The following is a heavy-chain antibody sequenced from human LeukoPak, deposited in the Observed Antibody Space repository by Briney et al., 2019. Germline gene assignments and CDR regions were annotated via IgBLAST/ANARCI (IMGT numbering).Heavy chain of an antibody. D-gene: IGHD3-22*01. J-gene: IGHJ4*02. CDR1: GSSISGYY. CDR3: ARGDSHLHSSGYYYY. CDR2: VYDSGNT. V-gene: IGHV4-59*01. Sequence: SETLSLTCNVSGSSISGYYWSWIRQPPGKGREWIGYVYDSGNTNYNPSLRSRVTISVDTSKDQFSLKLSSVTAADTAVYYCARGDSHLHSSGYYYYWGQGTLVTVSS.